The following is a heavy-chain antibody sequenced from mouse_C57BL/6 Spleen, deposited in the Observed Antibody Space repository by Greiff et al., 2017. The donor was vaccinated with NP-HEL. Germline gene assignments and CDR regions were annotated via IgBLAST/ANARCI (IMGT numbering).Heavy chain of an antibody. CDR1: GFTFNTYA. J-gene: IGHJ1*03. CDR2: ISSKSSNYAT. V-gene: IGHV10-3*01. CDR3: VRGYGLYFDV. D-gene: IGHD2-10*02. Sequence: EVKLQESGGGLVQPKGSLKLSCAASGFTFNTYAMHWVRQAPGKGLEWVARISSKSSNYATYYADSVKDRFTISRDDSKSMLYLQMNNLKTEDTAMYYCVRGYGLYFDVWGTGTTVTVSS.